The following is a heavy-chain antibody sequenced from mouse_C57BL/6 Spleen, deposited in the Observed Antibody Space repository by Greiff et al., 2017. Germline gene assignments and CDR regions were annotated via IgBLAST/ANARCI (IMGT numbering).Heavy chain of an antibody. CDR2: INPSSGNI. V-gene: IGHV1-81*01. CDR1: GYTFTSYG. J-gene: IGHJ2*01. D-gene: IGHD2-5*01. Sequence: VQLLQSGAVLVKPGASVKLSCKASGYTFTSYGMTWVKQSPGKGLEWIGEINPSSGNIYYKEKFKGHGTLTADKSSSTEYMELRSLTSEDSAVYFCARGAYYSNYEDFDYWGQGTTLTVSS. CDR3: ARGAYYSNYEDFDY.